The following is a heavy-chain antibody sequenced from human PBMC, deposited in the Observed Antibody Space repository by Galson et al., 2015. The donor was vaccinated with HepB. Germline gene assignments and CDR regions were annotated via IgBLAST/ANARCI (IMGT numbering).Heavy chain of an antibody. CDR3: AKDVDWNYFFYYGMDV. V-gene: IGHV3-30*18. J-gene: IGHJ6*02. CDR2: ISYDGSNK. CDR1: GFTFSSYG. D-gene: IGHD1-7*01. Sequence: SLRLSCAASGFTFSSYGMHWVRQAPGKGLEWVAVISYDGSNKYYADSVKGRFTISRDNSKNTLYLQMNSLRAEDTAVYYCAKDVDWNYFFYYGMDVWGQGTTVTVSS.